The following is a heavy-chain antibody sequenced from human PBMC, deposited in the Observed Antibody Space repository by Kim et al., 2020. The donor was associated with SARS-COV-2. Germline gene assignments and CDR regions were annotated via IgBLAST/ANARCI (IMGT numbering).Heavy chain of an antibody. CDR2: IYHSGST. CDR3: ARDPVRGVIIDDAFDI. J-gene: IGHJ3*02. CDR1: GYSISSGYY. Sequence: SETLSLTCTVSGYSISSGYYWGWIRQPPGKGLEWIGSIYHSGSTYYNPSLKSRVTISVDTSKNQFSLKLSSVTAADTAVYYCARDPVRGVIIDDAFDIWG. D-gene: IGHD3-10*01. V-gene: IGHV4-38-2*02.